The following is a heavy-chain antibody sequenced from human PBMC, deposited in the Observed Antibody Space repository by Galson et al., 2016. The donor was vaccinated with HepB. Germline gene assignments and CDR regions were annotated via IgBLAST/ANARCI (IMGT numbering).Heavy chain of an antibody. Sequence: PALVKPTQTLTLTCTFSGFSLSASQMRVSWIRQPPGKALEWLARIDWDDEKFYSTSLKTRLTISKDTSKNQVVLSMTNMDPVDTATYFCARIRGDGHSFGYWGQGTLVTVSS. CDR3: ARIRGDGHSFGY. V-gene: IGHV2-70*04. D-gene: IGHD5-24*01. CDR1: GFSLSASQMR. J-gene: IGHJ4*02. CDR2: IDWDDEK.